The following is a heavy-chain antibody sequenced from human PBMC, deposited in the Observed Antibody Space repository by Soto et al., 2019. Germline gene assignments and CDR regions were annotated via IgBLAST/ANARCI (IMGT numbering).Heavy chain of an antibody. CDR2: VNPNSGNT. Sequence: QVQLVQSGAEVKKPGASVKVSCKASGYTFTSYDINWVRQATGQGLEWMGWVNPNSGNTGYAQKFQGRVTMTRDTSIGTAYMELTSLRPEDTAFYYCASDPNGFDVWGQGTMVTVSS. J-gene: IGHJ3*01. V-gene: IGHV1-8*01. CDR3: ASDPNGFDV. CDR1: GYTFTSYD.